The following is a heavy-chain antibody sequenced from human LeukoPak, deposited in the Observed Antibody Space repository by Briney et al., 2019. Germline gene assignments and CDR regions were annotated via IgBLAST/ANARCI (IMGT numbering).Heavy chain of an antibody. CDR1: GGSISSYY. CDR3: ARGGATPMVLRY. Sequence: SETLSLTCTVSGGSISSYYWSWIRQPPGKGLEWIGYIYYRGSTNYNPSLKSRVTISVDTSKNPFSLHLNSVTAADTAVYYCARGGATPMVLRYWGHGNLVTVSS. D-gene: IGHD5-18*01. V-gene: IGHV4-59*12. CDR2: IYYRGST. J-gene: IGHJ4*01.